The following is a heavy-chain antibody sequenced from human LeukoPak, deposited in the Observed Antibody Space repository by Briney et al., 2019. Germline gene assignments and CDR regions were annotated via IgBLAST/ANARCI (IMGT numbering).Heavy chain of an antibody. V-gene: IGHV3-23*01. CDR2: ISGSGGST. J-gene: IGHJ4*02. CDR3: ATPLDYYDRSDSHQGGD. D-gene: IGHD3-22*01. Sequence: GVSLRLSCAASGFTFSSYAMSWVRQAPGKGLEWVSAISGSGGSTYYADSVKGRFTVSRDNSKNTLYLQMNSLRAEDTAVYYCATPLDYYDRSDSHQGGDWGQGTLVTVSS. CDR1: GFTFSSYA.